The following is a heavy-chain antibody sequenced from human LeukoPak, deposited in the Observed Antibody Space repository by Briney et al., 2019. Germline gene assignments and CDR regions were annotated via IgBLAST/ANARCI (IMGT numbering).Heavy chain of an antibody. CDR2: ISWNSGSI. J-gene: IGHJ5*02. CDR1: GFTFDDYA. CDR3: AKGASGYSSGWYSFDP. Sequence: GGSLRLSCVVSGFTFDDYAMHWVRQAPGKGLEWVSGISWNSGSIVYADSVKGRFTISRDNAKNSLYLQMNSLRADDMALYYCAKGASGYSSGWYSFDPWDQGTLVTVSS. D-gene: IGHD6-19*01. V-gene: IGHV3-9*03.